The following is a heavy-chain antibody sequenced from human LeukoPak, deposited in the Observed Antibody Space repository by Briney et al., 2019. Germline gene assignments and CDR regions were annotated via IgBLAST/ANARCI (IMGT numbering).Heavy chain of an antibody. CDR3: ARDVLRYSLKAFDI. CDR1: GLTFSHYA. J-gene: IGHJ3*02. Sequence: GGSLRLSCAASGLTFSHYAMHWVRQAPGKGLEWVAVISYDGNNKNYADSVKGRFTISRDNSKNTLYLEMNSLRPEDTAVYYCARDVLRYSLKAFDIWGQGTVVTVSS. CDR2: ISYDGNNK. V-gene: IGHV3-30-3*01. D-gene: IGHD3-9*01.